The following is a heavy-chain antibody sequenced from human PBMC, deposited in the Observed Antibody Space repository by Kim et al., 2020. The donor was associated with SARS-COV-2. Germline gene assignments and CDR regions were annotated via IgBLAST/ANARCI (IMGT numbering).Heavy chain of an antibody. Sequence: GGSLRLSCAASGFTFSSYGMHWVRQAPGKGLEWVAVIWYDGSNKYYADSVKGRFTISRDNSKNTLYLQMNSLRAEDTAVYYCARIGYYYDSSGYTDDAFDIWGQETMVTVSS. CDR1: GFTFSSYG. CDR2: IWYDGSNK. V-gene: IGHV3-33*01. J-gene: IGHJ3*02. CDR3: ARIGYYYDSSGYTDDAFDI. D-gene: IGHD3-22*01.